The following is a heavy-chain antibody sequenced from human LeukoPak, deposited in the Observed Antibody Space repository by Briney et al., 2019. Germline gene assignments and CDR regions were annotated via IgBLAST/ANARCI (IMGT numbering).Heavy chain of an antibody. CDR3: ARLNYGSGSYDY. CDR2: ISSSGSTI. J-gene: IGHJ4*02. V-gene: IGHV3-48*03. Sequence: PRGSLRLSCAASGFTFSSYEMNWVRQAPGKGLEWVSYISSSGSTIYYADSVKGRFTISRDNAKNSLYLQMNSLRAEDTAVYYCARLNYGSGSYDYWGQGTLVTVSS. CDR1: GFTFSSYE. D-gene: IGHD3-10*01.